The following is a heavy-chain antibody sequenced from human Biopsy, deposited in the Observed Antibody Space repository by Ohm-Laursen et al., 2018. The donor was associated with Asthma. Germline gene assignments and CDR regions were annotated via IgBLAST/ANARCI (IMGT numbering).Heavy chain of an antibody. CDR1: GFTVSTNG. CDR3: ARAYGGSFFSGAFDI. J-gene: IGHJ3*02. V-gene: IGHV3-53*01. D-gene: IGHD4-23*01. CDR2: IYSGGGT. Sequence: LSLTCAASGFTVSTNGMSWVRQPPGKGLEWVSVIYSGGGTYYADSVQGRVTISRDNSKNTLSLQMNSLRAEHTAVYYCARAYGGSFFSGAFDIWGQGTMVTVSS.